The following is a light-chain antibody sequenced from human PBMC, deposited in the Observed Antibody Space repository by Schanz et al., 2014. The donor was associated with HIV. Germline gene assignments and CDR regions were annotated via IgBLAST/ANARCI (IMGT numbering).Light chain of an antibody. CDR1: QSISPW. J-gene: IGKJ2*01. Sequence: DVQMTQSPSTLSASVGDRVTITCRATQSISPWLAWYQQKPGKAPNLLIYQASILETGVPSRFSGSGSGTEFTLTISSLQPEDFATYYCQQYDHRSFTFGQGTKLEI. CDR2: QAS. CDR3: QQYDHRSFT. V-gene: IGKV1-5*03.